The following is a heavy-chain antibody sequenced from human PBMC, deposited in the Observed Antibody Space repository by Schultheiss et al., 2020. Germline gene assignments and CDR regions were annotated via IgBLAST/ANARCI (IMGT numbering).Heavy chain of an antibody. Sequence: GGSLRLSCVASGFTFSNHGMHWVRQAPGKGLQWMAVISYDGSNKYYADAVKGRFTISRDNSKNTLYLQINALRAEDTAVYYCAREIGVTALFHPYFDYWGQGTLVTVSS. D-gene: IGHD2-21*02. CDR2: ISYDGSNK. J-gene: IGHJ4*02. V-gene: IGHV3-30*03. CDR3: AREIGVTALFHPYFDY. CDR1: GFTFSNHG.